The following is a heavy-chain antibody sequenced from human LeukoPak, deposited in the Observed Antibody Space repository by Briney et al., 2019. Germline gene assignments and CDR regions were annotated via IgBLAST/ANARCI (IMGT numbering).Heavy chain of an antibody. CDR2: ISYDGSNK. D-gene: IGHD5-18*01. J-gene: IGHJ4*02. CDR1: GFTFSSYG. Sequence: GGSLRLSCAASGFTFSSYGMHWVRQAPGKGLEWVAVISYDGSNKYYADSAKGRFTISRDNSKNTLYLQMNSLRAEDTAVYYCAKDSALYSYGSYYFDYWGQGTLVTVSS. CDR3: AKDSALYSYGSYYFDY. V-gene: IGHV3-30*18.